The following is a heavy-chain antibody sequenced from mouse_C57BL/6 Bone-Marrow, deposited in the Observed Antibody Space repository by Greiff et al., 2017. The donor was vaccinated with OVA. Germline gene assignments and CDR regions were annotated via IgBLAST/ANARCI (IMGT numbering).Heavy chain of an antibody. CDR3: AYRGSSYWYFDV. J-gene: IGHJ1*03. Sequence: QVQLKQPGAELVKPGASVKLSCKASGYTFTSYWMHWVKQRPGRGLEWIGRIDPNSGGTKYNEKFKSKATLTVDKPSSTAYMQLSSLTSEDSAVYYCAYRGSSYWYFDVWGTGTTVTVSS. CDR2: IDPNSGGT. V-gene: IGHV1-72*01. CDR1: GYTFTSYW. D-gene: IGHD1-1*01.